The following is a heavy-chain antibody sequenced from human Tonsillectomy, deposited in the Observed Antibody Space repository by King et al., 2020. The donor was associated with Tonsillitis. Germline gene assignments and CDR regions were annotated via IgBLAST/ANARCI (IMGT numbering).Heavy chain of an antibody. V-gene: IGHV4-39*07. CDR1: GGSISSTNYC. CDR2: ICYSGST. J-gene: IGHJ5*02. CDR3: AGALGAGIWFDP. Sequence: VQLQESGPRLVKPSETLSLTCTVSGGSISSTNYCWGWIRQPPGKGLEWTGSICYSGSTYYNPSLKSRVSISEDTSKNQFSLKLSSVTAADTAVYYCAGALGAGIWFDPWGQGTLVTVSS. D-gene: IGHD3-10*01.